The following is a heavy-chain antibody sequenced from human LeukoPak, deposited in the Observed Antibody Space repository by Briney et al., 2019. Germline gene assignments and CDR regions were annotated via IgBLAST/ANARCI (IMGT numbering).Heavy chain of an antibody. J-gene: IGHJ6*02. Sequence: PGGSLRLSCAASGFTFSSSWMHWVRQVPGEGLVWVSRINTDGSRTSYADSVKGRFTISRDNANNTLYLQMNSLRAEDTAVYYCARDGSGSSMDVWGQGTTVPVSS. CDR3: ARDGSGSSMDV. CDR1: GFTFSSSW. D-gene: IGHD3-10*01. CDR2: INTDGSRT. V-gene: IGHV3-74*01.